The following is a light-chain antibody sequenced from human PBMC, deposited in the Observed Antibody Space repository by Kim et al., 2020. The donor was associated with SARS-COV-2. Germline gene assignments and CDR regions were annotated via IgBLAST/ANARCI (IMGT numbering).Light chain of an antibody. J-gene: IGLJ1*01. V-gene: IGLV1-40*01. CDR3: QSYDSSLNTYV. CDR2: ANS. Sequence: QSVLTQPPSVSGAPGQRVTISCTGSSPNIGAGYNVHWYQQLPGTAPKLLIYANSNRPSGVPDRFSGSKSGTSASLAITGLQAEDEADYYCQSYDSSLNTYVFGTGTKVTVL. CDR1: SPNIGAGYN.